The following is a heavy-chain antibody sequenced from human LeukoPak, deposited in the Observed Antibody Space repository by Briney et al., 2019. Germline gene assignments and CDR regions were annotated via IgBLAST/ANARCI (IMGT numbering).Heavy chain of an antibody. D-gene: IGHD5-24*01. CDR2: IKQDGSEK. J-gene: IGHJ4*02. CDR3: ARPRGNVEMATIPFDY. V-gene: IGHV3-7*01. Sequence: GGSLRLSCAASGFTFSSYWMSWVRQAPGKGLEWVANIKQDGSEKYYVDSVKGRFTISRDNAKNSLYLQMNSLRAEDTAVYYCARPRGNVEMATIPFDYWGQGTLVTISS. CDR1: GFTFSSYW.